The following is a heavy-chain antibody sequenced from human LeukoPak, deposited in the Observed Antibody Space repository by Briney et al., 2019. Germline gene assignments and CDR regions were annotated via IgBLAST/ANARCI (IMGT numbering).Heavy chain of an antibody. J-gene: IGHJ4*02. CDR2: IYDNGST. V-gene: IGHV4-39*01. D-gene: IGHD5-18*01. CDR1: GVSISSSSYH. CDR3: ARQVLHTAMDY. Sequence: SETLSLTCTVSGVSISSSSYHWDWIRQPPGKGLEWIGSIYDNGSTYYSPSLKSRVTISVDTSKNQFSLRLNSVTAADTAVYYCARQVLHTAMDYWSQGTLVSVSS.